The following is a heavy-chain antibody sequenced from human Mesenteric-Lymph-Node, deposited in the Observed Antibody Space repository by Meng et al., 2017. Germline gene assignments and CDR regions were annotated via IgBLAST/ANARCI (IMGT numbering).Heavy chain of an antibody. CDR1: GFTFSSYA. J-gene: IGHJ4*02. V-gene: IGHV3-30*04. D-gene: IGHD6-13*01. CDR2: ISYDGSNK. Sequence: GESLKISCAASGFTFSSYAMHWVRQAPGKGLEWVAVISYDGSNKYYADSVKGRFTISRDNSKNTLYLQMNSLRAEDTAVYYCARLRAGTLSWGQGTLVTVSS. CDR3: ARLRAGTLS.